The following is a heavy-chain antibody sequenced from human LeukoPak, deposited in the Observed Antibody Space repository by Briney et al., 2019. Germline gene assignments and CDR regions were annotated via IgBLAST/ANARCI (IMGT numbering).Heavy chain of an antibody. J-gene: IGHJ4*02. Sequence: GRSLGLSCAASGFTFSNHGMHWVRQAPGKGLEWVALIWYDGTKKYYADSVKGRLTISRDNSKNTLYLEMNSLRAEDTAVYYCARDRAVRYFDYWGQGTLVTVSS. CDR2: IWYDGTKK. V-gene: IGHV3-33*01. CDR3: ARDRAVRYFDY. CDR1: GFTFSNHG. D-gene: IGHD3-16*02.